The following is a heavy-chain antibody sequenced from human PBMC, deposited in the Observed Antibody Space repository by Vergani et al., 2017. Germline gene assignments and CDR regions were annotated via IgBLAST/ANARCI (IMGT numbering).Heavy chain of an antibody. CDR1: GGSISSGSYY. CDR3: ARDRAYYDSSGYYYYYYVMDV. Sequence: QVQLQESGPGLVKPSQTLSLTCTVSGGSISSGSYYWSWIRPPAGKGLEWIGRIYTSGSTNYNPSLKSRVTISVDTSKNQFSLKLSSVTAADTAVYYCARDRAYYDSSGYYYYYYVMDVWGQGP. V-gene: IGHV4-61*02. J-gene: IGHJ6*02. D-gene: IGHD3-22*01. CDR2: IYTSGST.